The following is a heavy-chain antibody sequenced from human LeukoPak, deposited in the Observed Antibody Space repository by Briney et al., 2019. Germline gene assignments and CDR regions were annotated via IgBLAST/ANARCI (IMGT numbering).Heavy chain of an antibody. J-gene: IGHJ3*02. D-gene: IGHD1-26*01. CDR1: GYRFTSYW. CDR3: ASHGSYSASPMGGDAFDI. Sequence: GESLKISCQGAGYRFTSYWIGWVRRMPGKGLEWMGIIYPSDSDTRYSPSFQGHVTISADKSISTAYLRWSSLKASDTALYYCASHGSYSASPMGGDAFDIWGQGTMVTVSS. CDR2: IYPSDSDT. V-gene: IGHV5-51*01.